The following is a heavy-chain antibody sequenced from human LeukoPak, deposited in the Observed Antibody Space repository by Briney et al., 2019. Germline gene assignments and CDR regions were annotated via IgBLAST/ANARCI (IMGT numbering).Heavy chain of an antibody. CDR3: TTPLGYCSSTSCPNIDY. V-gene: IGHV3-49*04. D-gene: IGHD2-2*01. CDR2: SRIKPYGGTT. Sequence: GGSLRLSCTTSGFTFGDYPMSWVRQAPGKGLEWVGFSRIKPYGGTTEYGASVKGRFSISRDDSKGIAYLQMNSLKTEDTAVYYCTTPLGYCSSTSCPNIDYWGQGTLVTVSS. CDR1: GFTFGDYP. J-gene: IGHJ4*02.